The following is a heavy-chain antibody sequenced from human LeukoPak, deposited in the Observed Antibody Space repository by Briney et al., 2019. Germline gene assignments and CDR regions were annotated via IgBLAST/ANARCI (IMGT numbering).Heavy chain of an antibody. CDR3: ARDFPFVVVPAATSTDYYYYGMDV. J-gene: IGHJ6*02. CDR1: GYTFTSYA. V-gene: IGHV7-4-1*02. D-gene: IGHD2-2*01. Sequence: ASVKVSCKASGYTFTSYAMNWVRQAPGQGLEWMGWINTNTGNPTYAQGFTGRFVFSLDTSVSTAYLQISSLKAEDTAVYYCARDFPFVVVPAATSTDYYYYGMDVWGQGTTVTVSS. CDR2: INTNTGNP.